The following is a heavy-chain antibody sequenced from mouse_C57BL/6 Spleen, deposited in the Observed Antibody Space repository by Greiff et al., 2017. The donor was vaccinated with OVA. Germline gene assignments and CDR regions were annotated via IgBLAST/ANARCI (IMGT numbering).Heavy chain of an antibody. J-gene: IGHJ4*01. CDR1: GYAFSSYW. CDR2: IYPGDGDT. V-gene: IGHV1-80*01. CDR3: ARTGDYGGGYYAMDY. D-gene: IGHD2-4*01. Sequence: VQLQQSGAELVKPGASVKISCKASGYAFSSYWMNWVKQRPGKGLEWIGQIYPGDGDTNYNGKFKGKATLTADKSSSTAYMQLSSLTSEDSAVYFCARTGDYGGGYYAMDYWGQGTSVTVSS.